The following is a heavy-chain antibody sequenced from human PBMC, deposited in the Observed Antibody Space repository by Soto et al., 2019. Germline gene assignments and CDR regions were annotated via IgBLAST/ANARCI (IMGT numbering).Heavy chain of an antibody. CDR2: IVPIFGIA. J-gene: IGHJ6*02. CDR1: GGTFNNYA. Sequence: EASVKVSCKASGGTFNNYAVTWVRQAPGQGLEWMGGIVPIFGIANYAERFQGRVTITADKFTSTAYMEVSTLNSEDTAVYYCARDYYDSTGHAKYYYYGLDVWGQGTAVTVSS. CDR3: ARDYYDSTGHAKYYYYGLDV. V-gene: IGHV1-69*10. D-gene: IGHD3-22*01.